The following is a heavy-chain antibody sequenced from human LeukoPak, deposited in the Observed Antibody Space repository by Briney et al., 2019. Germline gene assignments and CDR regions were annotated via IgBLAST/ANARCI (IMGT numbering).Heavy chain of an antibody. J-gene: IGHJ6*02. D-gene: IGHD6-19*01. CDR3: ATNTGYSSGWRFPWYSYYYGIDL. Sequence: AVNVSCKPSGYTFTRYVIKGVGQAAGRGLDWMGWMNPNSCNTRYAQKFQDRSTITRSTAIRTAYMELRSLRSEDTAVYYCATNTGYSSGWRFPWYSYYYGIDLWRQGTTLTVSS. CDR2: MNPNSCNT. V-gene: IGHV1-8*03. CDR1: GYTFTRYV.